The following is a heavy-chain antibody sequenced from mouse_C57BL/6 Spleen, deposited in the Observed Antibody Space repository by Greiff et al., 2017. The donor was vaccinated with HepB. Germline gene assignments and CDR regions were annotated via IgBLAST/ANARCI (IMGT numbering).Heavy chain of an antibody. J-gene: IGHJ1*03. V-gene: IGHV5-4*03. CDR3: ARGGYYGSSYVHWYFDG. D-gene: IGHD1-1*01. CDR1: GFTFSSYA. Sequence: EVKLVESGGGLVKPGGSLKLSCAASGFTFSSYAMSWVRQTPEKRLEWVATISDGGSYTYYPDNVKGRFTISRDNAKNNLYLQMSHLKSEDTAMYYCARGGYYGSSYVHWYFDGWGTGTTVTGSS. CDR2: ISDGGSYT.